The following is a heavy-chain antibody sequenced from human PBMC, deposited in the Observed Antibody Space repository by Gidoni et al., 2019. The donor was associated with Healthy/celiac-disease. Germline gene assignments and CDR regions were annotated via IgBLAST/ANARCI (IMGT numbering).Heavy chain of an antibody. D-gene: IGHD6-13*01. CDR1: GGSISSSSYY. J-gene: IGHJ5*02. Sequence: QLQLQESGPGLVKPSETLSLTCTVSGGSISSSSYYWGWIRQPPGKGLEWIGSIYYSGSTYYNPSLKSRVTISVDTSKNQFSLKLSSVTAADTAVYYCASCIAAAVGWFDPWGQGTLVTVSS. CDR2: IYYSGST. V-gene: IGHV4-39*01. CDR3: ASCIAAAVGWFDP.